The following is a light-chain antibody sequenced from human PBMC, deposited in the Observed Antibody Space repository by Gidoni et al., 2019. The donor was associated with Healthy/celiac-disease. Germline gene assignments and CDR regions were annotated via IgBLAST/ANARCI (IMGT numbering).Light chain of an antibody. CDR1: QDISNY. CDR3: QRYDNLHLIT. J-gene: IGKJ5*01. CDR2: DES. Sequence: DIQMTQSPSSLSASVGDRVTITCQASQDISNYLHWYQQKPGKGPKLLIYDESNLETGVPSRFRGSGSGSGFDFTLSSMQPEDIESYYYQRYDNLHLITFGQGTQLEIK. V-gene: IGKV1-33*01.